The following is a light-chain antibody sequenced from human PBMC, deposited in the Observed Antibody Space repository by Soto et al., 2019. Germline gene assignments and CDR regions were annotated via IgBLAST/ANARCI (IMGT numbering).Light chain of an antibody. Sequence: RTQSLATLSLSPGERATLSGRASQSVGSFLAWYQQKPGQAPRLLMYGASTRATGIPARFSGSGSGTEFTLTISSLQSADFAVYFCQQYNNWARTFGQGTKVDIK. J-gene: IGKJ1*01. CDR3: QQYNNWART. CDR2: GAS. CDR1: QSVGSF. V-gene: IGKV3-15*01.